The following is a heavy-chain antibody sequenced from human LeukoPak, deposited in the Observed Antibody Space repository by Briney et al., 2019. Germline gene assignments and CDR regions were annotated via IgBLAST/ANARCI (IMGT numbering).Heavy chain of an antibody. CDR1: VYTFTSYC. J-gene: IGHJ4*02. CDR2: IGAYNGNK. Sequence: ASVNVSCKASVYTFTSYCISWVRQAPGQGLEWMGWIGAYNGNKNYAQKIKGRVTMTTATSTSTAYMELRSLRSDDTAVYYCARESAWGSGWYYFDYWGQGTLVTVSS. CDR3: ARESAWGSGWYYFDY. D-gene: IGHD6-19*01. V-gene: IGHV1-18*01.